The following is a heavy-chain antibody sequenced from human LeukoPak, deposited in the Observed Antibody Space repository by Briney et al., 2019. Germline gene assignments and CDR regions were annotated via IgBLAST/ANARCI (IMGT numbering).Heavy chain of an antibody. CDR1: GFTFSSYG. J-gene: IGHJ4*02. Sequence: GGSLRLSCAASGFTFSSYGMHWVRQAPGKGLEWVAVIWYDGSNKYYADSVKGRFTISRDNSKNTLYLQMNSLRAEDTALYYCARELVDIGGYYYFDYWGQGTLVTVSS. CDR2: IWYDGSNK. CDR3: ARELVDIGGYYYFDY. V-gene: IGHV3-33*01. D-gene: IGHD5-12*01.